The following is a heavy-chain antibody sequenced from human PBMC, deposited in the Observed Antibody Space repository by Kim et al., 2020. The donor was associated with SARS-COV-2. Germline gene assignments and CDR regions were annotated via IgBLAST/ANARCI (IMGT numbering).Heavy chain of an antibody. J-gene: IGHJ6*02. CDR2: ISYDGSNN. CDR1: GFTFSSYA. D-gene: IGHD6-13*01. CDR3: ARETNGAAAGTMVFESCLGEYCYYGMDV. Sequence: GGSLRLSCAASGFTFSSYAMHWVRQAPGKGLEWVAVISYDGSNNYYADSVKGRFTISRDNSKNTLYLQMNSLRDEDTAVYYCARETNGAAAGTMVFESCLGEYCYYGMDVWGQGTTVTGSS. V-gene: IGHV3-30-3*01.